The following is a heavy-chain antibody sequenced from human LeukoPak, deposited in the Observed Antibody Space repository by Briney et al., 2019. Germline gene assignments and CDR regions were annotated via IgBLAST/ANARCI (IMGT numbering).Heavy chain of an antibody. CDR3: ARGVRRDGYKPTYYYGMDV. Sequence: ASVKVSCKASGYTFTSYAMHWVRQAPGQRLEWMGWINAGNGNTKYSQKFQGRVTITRDTSASTAYMELSSLRSEDTAVYYCARGVRRDGYKPTYYYGMDVWGQGTTVTVSS. V-gene: IGHV1-3*01. CDR2: INAGNGNT. J-gene: IGHJ6*02. CDR1: GYTFTSYA. D-gene: IGHD5-24*01.